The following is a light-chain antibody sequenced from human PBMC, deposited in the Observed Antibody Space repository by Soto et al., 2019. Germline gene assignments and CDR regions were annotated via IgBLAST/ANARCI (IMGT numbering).Light chain of an antibody. CDR3: QQYHTDWT. V-gene: IGKV1-5*01. Sequence: DIQMTQSPSTLSASFGDTVTITCRASESIDNWLAWYQQKPGKAPKLLIFAASTLVRGVPSRFSGRASGTESTLTISSLKADDYATFYCQQYHTDWTFGQGTKVDIK. J-gene: IGKJ1*01. CDR1: ESIDNW. CDR2: AAS.